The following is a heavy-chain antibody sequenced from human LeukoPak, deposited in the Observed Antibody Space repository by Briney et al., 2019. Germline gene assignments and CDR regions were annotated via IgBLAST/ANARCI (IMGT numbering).Heavy chain of an antibody. Sequence: ASVKVSCKASGYTFTSYGISWVRQAPGQGLEWMGWISAYNGNTNYAQKLQGRVTMTTDTSTSTAYMELRSLRSDDTAVYYCARWLGPRWFGDYYFDYWGQGTLVTVSS. J-gene: IGHJ4*02. CDR1: GYTFTSYG. CDR3: ARWLGPRWFGDYYFDY. V-gene: IGHV1-18*01. D-gene: IGHD3-10*01. CDR2: ISAYNGNT.